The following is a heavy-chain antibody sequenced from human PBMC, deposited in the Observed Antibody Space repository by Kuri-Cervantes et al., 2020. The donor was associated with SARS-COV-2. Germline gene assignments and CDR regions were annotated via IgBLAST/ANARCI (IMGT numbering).Heavy chain of an antibody. Sequence: LSLTCAASGFTSSSYSMNWVRQAPGKGLEWVSVVHPGGNTYYADSVKDRFIMSRDNYRNTVHLHLNSLRAEDTAVYYCARTYSSSFNPLTVSFIKFVYYSMDVWGQGTTVTVSS. CDR3: ARTYSSSFNPLTVSFIKFVYYSMDV. V-gene: IGHV3-66*01. D-gene: IGHD6-6*01. CDR2: VHPGGNT. CDR1: GFTSSSYS. J-gene: IGHJ6*02.